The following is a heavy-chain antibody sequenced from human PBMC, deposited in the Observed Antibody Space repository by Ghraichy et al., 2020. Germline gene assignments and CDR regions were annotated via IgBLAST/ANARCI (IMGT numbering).Heavy chain of an antibody. Sequence: SQTLSLTCAISGDSVSSNSAAWNWIRQSPSRGLEWLGRTYYRSKWYNDYAVSVKSRITINPDTSKNQFSLQLNSVTPEDTAVYYCARGVKGGDFWSGYYVDYYYMDVWGKGTTVTVSS. V-gene: IGHV6-1*01. CDR3: ARGVKGGDFWSGYYVDYYYMDV. J-gene: IGHJ6*03. D-gene: IGHD3-3*01. CDR1: GDSVSSNSAA. CDR2: TYYRSKWYN.